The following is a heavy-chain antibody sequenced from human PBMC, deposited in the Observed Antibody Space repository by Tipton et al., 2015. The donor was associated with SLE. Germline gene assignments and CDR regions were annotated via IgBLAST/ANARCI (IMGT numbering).Heavy chain of an antibody. CDR3: VRLRSKVLIDY. V-gene: IGHV4-39*07. D-gene: IGHD2-8*01. CDR2: IYYSGNT. Sequence: TLSLTCIVSGDSITQSGNWWGWIRQPPGKGLEWIGSIYYSGNTYYNPSLRSRVTISIDTSKNQFSLEVRSVTAADTAVYYCVRLRSKVLIDYWGQGTLVTVSS. J-gene: IGHJ4*02. CDR1: GDSITQSGNW.